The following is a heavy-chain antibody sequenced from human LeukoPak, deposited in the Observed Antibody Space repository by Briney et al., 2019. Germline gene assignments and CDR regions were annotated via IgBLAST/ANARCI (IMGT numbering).Heavy chain of an antibody. CDR3: ARANSGSHWYFDL. CDR2: IYYSGST. V-gene: IGHV4-39*07. D-gene: IGHD3-10*01. Sequence: SETLSLTCTVSGGSISSSRYYWGWIRQSPGKGLEWIGTIYYSGSTNYNPSLKSRVTISVDTSKNQFSPKLTSVTAADTAVYYCARANSGSHWYFDLWGRGTLVTVSS. CDR1: GGSISSSRYY. J-gene: IGHJ2*01.